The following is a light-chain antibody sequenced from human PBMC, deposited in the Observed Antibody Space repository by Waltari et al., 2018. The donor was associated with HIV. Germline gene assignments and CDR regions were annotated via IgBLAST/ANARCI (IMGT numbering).Light chain of an antibody. J-gene: IGLJ3*02. V-gene: IGLV1-40*01. CDR3: QSYDSSLSGWV. Sequence: QSVLTQPPSVSGAPGQRVTISCTGSSSNIGAGYDIHWYLHLPGTAPKLLIYGNSNRPSGVPYRFSGSKSGTSASLAITGLQAEDEADYYCQSYDSSLSGWVFGGGTKLTVL. CDR2: GNS. CDR1: SSNIGAGYD.